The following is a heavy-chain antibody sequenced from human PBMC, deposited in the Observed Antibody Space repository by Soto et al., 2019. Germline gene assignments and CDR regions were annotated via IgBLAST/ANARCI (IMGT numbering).Heavy chain of an antibody. CDR2: ISGSGDRA. Sequence: EVQLLESGGGLVQPGGSLRLSCAASEFTFSNYAMNWVRQAPGKGLEWVSAISGSGDRAYYADSVKGRFTISRDNSKNTLYLQMTSLRADDAAVYYCAKVLGASHSGLYYGSFDFWGQETLVTVSS. J-gene: IGHJ4*02. CDR1: EFTFSNYA. V-gene: IGHV3-23*01. D-gene: IGHD3-22*01. CDR3: AKVLGASHSGLYYGSFDF.